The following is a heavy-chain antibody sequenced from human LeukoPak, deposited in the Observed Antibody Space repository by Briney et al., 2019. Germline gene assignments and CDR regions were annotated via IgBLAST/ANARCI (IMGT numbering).Heavy chain of an antibody. V-gene: IGHV3-74*01. CDR2: INTDGSST. J-gene: IGHJ4*02. CDR1: GFTFSSYW. D-gene: IGHD3-10*01. Sequence: GGSLRLSCAASGFTFSSYWMHWVRQAPGKGLVWVSRINTDGSSTSYADSVKGRFTISRDNAKNTLFLQMNSLRVEDTALYYCAKDLGGPGSSPFGYWGQGTLVTVSS. CDR3: AKDLGGPGSSPFGY.